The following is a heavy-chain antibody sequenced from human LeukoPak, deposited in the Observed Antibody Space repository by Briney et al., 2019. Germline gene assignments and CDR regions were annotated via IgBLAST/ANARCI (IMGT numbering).Heavy chain of an antibody. V-gene: IGHV3-74*01. Sequence: GGSLRLSCAASGFTFSSYWMHWVRQAPGKGLVWVSRINSDGSSTSYADSVKGRFTISRDNAKSTLYLQMNSLRAEDTAVYYCARDLRYCSSTSCLPDDAFDIWGQGTMVTVSS. CDR3: ARDLRYCSSTSCLPDDAFDI. D-gene: IGHD2-2*01. J-gene: IGHJ3*02. CDR2: INSDGSST. CDR1: GFTFSSYW.